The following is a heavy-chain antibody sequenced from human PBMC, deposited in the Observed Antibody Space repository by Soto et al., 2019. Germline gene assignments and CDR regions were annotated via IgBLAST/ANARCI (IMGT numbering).Heavy chain of an antibody. V-gene: IGHV3-30*04. CDR1: GVTFKSNA. CDR3: TSSAVGVIVEVAAACELDY. J-gene: IGHJ4*02. CDR2: ISYDGSNK. D-gene: IGHD2-15*01. Sequence: QVQLVESGGGVVQPGRTLRLSCAATGVTFKSNAMHWVRQAPGKGLERVAVISYDGSNKHYTDSVKGRFTISRDNSKNTLYLEVNGLRPEDTAVYYCTSSAVGVIVEVAAACELDYWGQGTLVTVSS.